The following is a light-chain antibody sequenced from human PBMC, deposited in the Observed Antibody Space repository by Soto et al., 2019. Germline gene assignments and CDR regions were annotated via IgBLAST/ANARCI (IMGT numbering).Light chain of an antibody. CDR2: KVS. CDR3: MQGTHSIT. V-gene: IGKV2-30*01. J-gene: IGKJ5*01. CDR1: QSLVYSDGNTY. Sequence: DVVMTQSPLSLPVTLGQPASISCRSSQSLVYSDGNTYLSWFHQRPGLSPRRLIYKVSNRDSGVPDRFSGSGAGTDFTLKISRVEAEDVGVYYCMQGTHSITFGQGTRLEIK.